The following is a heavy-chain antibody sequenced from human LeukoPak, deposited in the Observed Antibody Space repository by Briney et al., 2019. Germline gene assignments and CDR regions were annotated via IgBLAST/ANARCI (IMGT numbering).Heavy chain of an antibody. Sequence: PGGSLRLSCAASGFTFSDYYMSWIRQAPGKGLEWVSYISSSGSTIYYADSVKGRFTISRDNAKNSLYLQTNSLRAEDTAVYYCAKGDRAAVGTGYFDYWGQGTLVNVSS. D-gene: IGHD6-13*01. CDR2: ISSSGSTI. CDR3: AKGDRAAVGTGYFDY. V-gene: IGHV3-11*01. CDR1: GFTFSDYY. J-gene: IGHJ4*02.